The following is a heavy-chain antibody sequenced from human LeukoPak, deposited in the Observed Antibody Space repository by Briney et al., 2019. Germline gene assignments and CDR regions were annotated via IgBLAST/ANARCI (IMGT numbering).Heavy chain of an antibody. V-gene: IGHV3-74*01. CDR2: INSDGSST. CDR1: GFTFSSYW. Sequence: GGSLRLSCAASGFTFSSYWMHWVRQAPGKGLVWVSRINSDGSSTSYADSVKGRFTISRDNAKNTLYLQMNSLRAEDTAVYYCARVGVGARAGAFDIWGQGTMVTVSS. CDR3: ARVGVGARAGAFDI. J-gene: IGHJ3*02. D-gene: IGHD1-26*01.